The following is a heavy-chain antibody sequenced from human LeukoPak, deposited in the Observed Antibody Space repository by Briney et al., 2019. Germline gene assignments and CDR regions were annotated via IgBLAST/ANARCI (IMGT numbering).Heavy chain of an antibody. V-gene: IGHV1-8*01. CDR2: MNPNSGNT. D-gene: IGHD3-9*01. CDR3: ARVSSFLTGYYKNPLGY. J-gene: IGHJ4*02. CDR1: GHTFTSYD. Sequence: ASVKVSCKASGHTFTSYDINWVRQATGQGLEWMGWMNPNSGNTGYAQKFQGRVTMTRNTSISTAYMELSSLRSEDTAVYYCARVSSFLTGYYKNPLGYWGQGTLVTVSS.